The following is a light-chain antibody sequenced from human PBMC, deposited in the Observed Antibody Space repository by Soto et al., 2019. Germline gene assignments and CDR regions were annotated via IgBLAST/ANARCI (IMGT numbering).Light chain of an antibody. V-gene: IGKV3-15*01. CDR3: QQYNNWPPIT. J-gene: IGKJ3*01. CDR2: GAS. Sequence: EVVMTQSPATLSVSPGERATLSCRASQSVSSNLAWYQQKPGQAPRLLIYGASTRATGIPARFSGSGSGTEFTLTISSLQSEDFAVYDCQQYNNWPPITFGLGNKVDIK. CDR1: QSVSSN.